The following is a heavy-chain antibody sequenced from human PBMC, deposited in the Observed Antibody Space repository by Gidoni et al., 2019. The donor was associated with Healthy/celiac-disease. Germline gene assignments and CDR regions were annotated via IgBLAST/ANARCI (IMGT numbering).Heavy chain of an antibody. D-gene: IGHD3-10*01. V-gene: IGHV1-69*01. Sequence: QVQLVQSGAEVKKPGSSVKVSCKASGGTFSSYATSWLRQAPGQGLEWMGGIIPIFCTANYAQKFQGRVTITADESTSTAYMELSSLRSEDTAVYYCARANQHGSGSYYYYYYYGMDVWGQGTTVTVSS. CDR2: IIPIFCTA. CDR1: GGTFSSYA. CDR3: ARANQHGSGSYYYYYYYGMDV. J-gene: IGHJ6*02.